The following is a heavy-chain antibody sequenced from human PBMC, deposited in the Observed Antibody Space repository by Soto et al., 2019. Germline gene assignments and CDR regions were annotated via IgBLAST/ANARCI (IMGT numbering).Heavy chain of an antibody. D-gene: IGHD2-2*01. CDR1: GFTFTRSA. Sequence: SVKVSCKASGFTFTRSAVQWVRQARGQRLEWIGWVVVNSGNTNYAQKFQDRVTITRDMSTSTSYMELTSLGSEDTAVYYCATESPVLPFTAGAYYYYNGMDVWGQGTTVTVS. CDR3: ATESPVLPFTAGAYYYYNGMDV. CDR2: VVVNSGNT. V-gene: IGHV1-58*01. J-gene: IGHJ6*02.